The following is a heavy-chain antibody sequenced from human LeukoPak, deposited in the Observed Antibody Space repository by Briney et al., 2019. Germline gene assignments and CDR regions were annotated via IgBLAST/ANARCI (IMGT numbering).Heavy chain of an antibody. CDR2: INPNSGGT. CDR1: GYTFTGYY. Sequence: ASVKVSCTASGYTFTGYYMHWVRQAPGQGLEWMGWINPNSGGTNYAQKFQGRVTMTRDTSISTAYMELSRLRSDDTAVYYCARVFGYDRGGDMVDYWGQGTLVTVSS. CDR3: ARVFGYDRGGDMVDY. D-gene: IGHD5-12*01. V-gene: IGHV1-2*02. J-gene: IGHJ4*02.